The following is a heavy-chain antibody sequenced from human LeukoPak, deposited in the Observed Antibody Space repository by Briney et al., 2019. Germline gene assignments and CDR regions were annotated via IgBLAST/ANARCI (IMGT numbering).Heavy chain of an antibody. J-gene: IGHJ6*02. V-gene: IGHV3-23*01. CDR3: ARDYDSSGYYYNLLYYYYGMDV. CDR2: VSGSGSIT. D-gene: IGHD3-22*01. Sequence: GGSLRLSCAASGFTFSSYTMSWIRQAPGKGLRWVSAVSGSGSITSHSDSVRGRFTISRDNAKNSLYLQMNSLRAEDTAVYYCARDYDSSGYYYNLLYYYYGMDVWGQGITVTVSS. CDR1: GFTFSSYT.